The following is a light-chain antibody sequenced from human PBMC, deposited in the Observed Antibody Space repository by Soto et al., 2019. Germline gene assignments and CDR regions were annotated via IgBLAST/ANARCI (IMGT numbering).Light chain of an antibody. V-gene: IGKV1-39*01. Sequence: DVQMTQAPSSLSASVGDRVTITCRASQSISDYLTWYQKKPGKAPNLLVYSASSLQSGVTSRFSGRGSGTAFTLTISSLPPEHFATYYCQQSHSIPYTFGQGTRLEIK. CDR1: QSISDY. CDR3: QQSHSIPYT. CDR2: SAS. J-gene: IGKJ5*01.